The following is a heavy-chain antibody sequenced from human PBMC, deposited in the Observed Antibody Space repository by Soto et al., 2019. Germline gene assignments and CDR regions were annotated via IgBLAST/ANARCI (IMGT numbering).Heavy chain of an antibody. J-gene: IGHJ6*02. CDR1: GFSFRSYS. D-gene: IGHD2-15*01. V-gene: IGHV3-48*02. CDR3: ARLGYCSSPTCKYYFYYYGMDV. Sequence: GGSVRLPCEASGFSFRSYSMNWVRQAPGKGLEWVSFISGRGTTTFYADSVKARFTVSRDNAKNSLYLEVNSQRDEDKAVYYYARLGYCSSPTCKYYFYYYGMDVWGQGTTVTVSS. CDR2: ISGRGTTT.